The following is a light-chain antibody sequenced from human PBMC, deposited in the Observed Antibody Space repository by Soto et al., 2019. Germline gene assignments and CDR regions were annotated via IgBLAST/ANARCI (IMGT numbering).Light chain of an antibody. J-gene: IGKJ2*01. CDR3: HQYGTSPYT. CDR2: GAS. V-gene: IGKV3-20*01. Sequence: EVVLTQSPGTLSLSPGERATLSCEASQTINNNYLAWYQQKHGQTPRLLIYGASSRTTGIPDRFSGSGSGAHFTLNIARLESEDFAVYYCHQYGTSPYTFGQGTKLEI. CDR1: QTINNNY.